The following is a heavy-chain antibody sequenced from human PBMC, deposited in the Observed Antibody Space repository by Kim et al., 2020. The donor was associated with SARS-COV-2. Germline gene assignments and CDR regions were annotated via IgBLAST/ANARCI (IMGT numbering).Heavy chain of an antibody. Sequence: GESLKISCKGSGYSFTSYWISWVRQMPGKGLEWMGRIDPSDSYTNYSPSFQGHVTISADKSISTAYLQWSSLKASDTAMYYCARRTPEFSIRGTMIVGNDAFDIWGQGTMVTVSS. CDR3: ARRTPEFSIRGTMIVGNDAFDI. V-gene: IGHV5-10-1*01. CDR1: GYSFTSYW. J-gene: IGHJ3*02. D-gene: IGHD3-22*01. CDR2: IDPSDSYT.